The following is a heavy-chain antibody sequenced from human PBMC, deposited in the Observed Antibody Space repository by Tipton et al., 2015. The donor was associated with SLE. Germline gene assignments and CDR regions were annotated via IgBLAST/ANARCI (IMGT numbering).Heavy chain of an antibody. D-gene: IGHD3-3*01. CDR1: GGSISSGSYY. CDR3: VREIDGRGYDFWSGYKGAWFDP. Sequence: LRLSCTVSGGSISSGSYYWSWIRQPAGKGLEWIGRIYTSGSTNYNPSLKSRVTISVDTSKNQFSLKLSSVTAADTAVYYCVREIDGRGYDFWSGYKGAWFDPRGQGTLVTVSS. J-gene: IGHJ5*02. CDR2: IYTSGST. V-gene: IGHV4-61*02.